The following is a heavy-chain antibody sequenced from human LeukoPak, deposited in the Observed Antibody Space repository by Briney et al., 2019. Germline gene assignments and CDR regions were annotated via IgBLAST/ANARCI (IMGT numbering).Heavy chain of an antibody. D-gene: IGHD3-3*01. J-gene: IGHJ4*02. Sequence: PSETLSLTCTVSGGSISTSNYYWGWIRQPPGKGLEWIGNIFYSGSTYYSPSLKSRVTISLDTSRNQFSLKLNSVTAADTAVYYCASAEEEWLPDYWGQGTLVTVSS. CDR1: GGSISTSNYY. CDR2: IFYSGST. V-gene: IGHV4-39*07. CDR3: ASAEEEWLPDY.